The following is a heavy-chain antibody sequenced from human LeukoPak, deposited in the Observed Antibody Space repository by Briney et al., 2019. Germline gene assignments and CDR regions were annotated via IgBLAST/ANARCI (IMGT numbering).Heavy chain of an antibody. V-gene: IGHV3-15*01. CDR2: IKSKTDSGTT. CDR1: GSTFSNAC. Sequence: PGGSLRLSCAASGSTFSNACMTWVRQAPGKGLEWVGNIKSKTDSGTTDYAAPVKGRFTISRDDSKNTLYLQMNSLKTEDTAVYYCTTGTWIQLWLADYWGQGTLVTVSS. D-gene: IGHD5-18*01. J-gene: IGHJ4*02. CDR3: TTGTWIQLWLADY.